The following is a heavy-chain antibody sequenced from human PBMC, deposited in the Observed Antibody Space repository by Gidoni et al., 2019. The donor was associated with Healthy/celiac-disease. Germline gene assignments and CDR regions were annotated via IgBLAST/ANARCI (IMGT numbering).Heavy chain of an antibody. CDR2: IYWNDDK. J-gene: IGHJ5*02. V-gene: IGHV2-5*01. CDR1: GFSLSTSGVG. CDR3: ARGLDWFDP. Sequence: QITLKESGPTLVKPTQTLTLTYTFSGFSLSTSGVGVGWIRQPPGKALEWLALIYWNDDKRYSPSLKSRLTITKDTSKNQVVLTMTNMDPVDTATYYCARGLDWFDPWGQGTLVTVSS.